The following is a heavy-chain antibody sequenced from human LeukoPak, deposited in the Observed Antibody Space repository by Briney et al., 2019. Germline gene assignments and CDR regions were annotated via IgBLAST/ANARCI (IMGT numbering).Heavy chain of an antibody. D-gene: IGHD6-13*01. V-gene: IGHV3-15*01. CDR2: IKSKTDGGTT. CDR3: TSRSSWSYYYGMDV. CDR1: GFTFSNAW. J-gene: IGHJ6*02. Sequence: PGGSLRLSCAASGFTFSNAWMSWVRQAPGKGLEWVGRIKSKTDGGTTDYAAPVKGRFTISRDDSKNTLYLQMNSLKTEDTAVYYCTSRSSWSYYYGMDVWGQGTTVTVSS.